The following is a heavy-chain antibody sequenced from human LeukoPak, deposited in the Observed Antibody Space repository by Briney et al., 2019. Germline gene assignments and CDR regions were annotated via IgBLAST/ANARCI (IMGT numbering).Heavy chain of an antibody. CDR2: IYYSGST. CDR1: GGSISSYY. D-gene: IGHD6-13*01. CDR3: ARREQQLGAFDI. J-gene: IGHJ3*02. Sequence: SETLSLTCTVSGGSISSYYWSWIRQPPGKGLEWIGYIYYSGSTNYNPSLKSRVTISVDKSKNQFSPKLSSVTAADTAVYYCARREQQLGAFDIWGQGTMVTVSS. V-gene: IGHV4-59*12.